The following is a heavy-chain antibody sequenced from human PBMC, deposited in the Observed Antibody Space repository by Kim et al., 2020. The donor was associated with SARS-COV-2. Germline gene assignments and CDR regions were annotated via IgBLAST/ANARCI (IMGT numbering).Heavy chain of an antibody. Sequence: ADSVKGRFTISRDNSKNTLYLQMNSLRAEDTAVYYCAKDLTTVTADAFVIWGQGTMVTVSS. D-gene: IGHD4-4*01. CDR3: AKDLTTVTADAFVI. J-gene: IGHJ3*02. V-gene: IGHV3-23*01.